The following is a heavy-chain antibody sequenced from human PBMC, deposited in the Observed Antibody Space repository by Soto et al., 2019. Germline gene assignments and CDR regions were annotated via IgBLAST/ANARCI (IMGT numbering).Heavy chain of an antibody. J-gene: IGHJ6*02. V-gene: IGHV3-21*01. CDR2: ISKSDYT. D-gene: IGHD2-15*01. CDR3: ARDRGYDAHDYYYNAMDV. Sequence: GGSLRLSCTVSGFAFNNYGINWVRQAPGKGLEWVSSISKSDYTYYSDSVKGRFTISRDNAKNSLYLQMNSLRAEDTAVYYCARDRGYDAHDYYYNAMDVWGQGTTVTVSS. CDR1: GFAFNNYG.